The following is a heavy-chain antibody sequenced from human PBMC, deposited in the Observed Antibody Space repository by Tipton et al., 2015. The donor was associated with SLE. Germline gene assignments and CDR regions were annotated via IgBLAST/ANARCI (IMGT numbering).Heavy chain of an antibody. CDR2: IYYSGST. V-gene: IGHV4-30-4*08. J-gene: IGHJ3*02. CDR3: ASGEVDTAMDDAFDI. CDR1: GGSISSSSYY. Sequence: LRLSCTVSGGSISSSSYYWGWIRQPPGKGLEWIEYIYYSGSTYYNPSLKSRVTISVDTSKNQFSLKLSSVTAADTAVYYCASGEVDTAMDDAFDIWGQGTMVTVSS. D-gene: IGHD5-18*01.